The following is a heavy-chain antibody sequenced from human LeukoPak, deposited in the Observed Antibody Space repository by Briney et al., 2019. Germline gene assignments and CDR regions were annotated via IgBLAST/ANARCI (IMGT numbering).Heavy chain of an antibody. D-gene: IGHD3-3*01. CDR1: GYTFTSYG. CDR2: ISAYNGNT. J-gene: IGHJ5*02. Sequence: GASVKVSCKASGYTFTSYGISWVRQAPGQGLEWMGWISAYNGNTNYAQKLQGRVTMTTDTSTSTAYMELRSLRSDDTAVYYCARDLFPHDFWSGYYPFDPWGQGTLVTVSS. V-gene: IGHV1-18*01. CDR3: ARDLFPHDFWSGYYPFDP.